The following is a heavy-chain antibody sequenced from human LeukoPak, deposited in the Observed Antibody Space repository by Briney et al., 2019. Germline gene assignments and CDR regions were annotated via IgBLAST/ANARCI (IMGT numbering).Heavy chain of an antibody. CDR3: ARDNGGGGYSYGSNFDY. Sequence: ASVKVSCKASGYTFTGYYMHWVRQAPGQGLEWMGWINPNSGGTNYAQKLHGRVTMTTDTSTSTAYMDLRSLRSDDTTVYYCARDNGGGGYSYGSNFDYWGQGTLVTVSS. V-gene: IGHV1-2*02. CDR2: INPNSGGT. D-gene: IGHD5-18*01. J-gene: IGHJ4*02. CDR1: GYTFTGYY.